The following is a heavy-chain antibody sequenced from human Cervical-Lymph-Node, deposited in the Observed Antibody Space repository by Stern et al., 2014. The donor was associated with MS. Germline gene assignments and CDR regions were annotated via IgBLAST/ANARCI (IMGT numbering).Heavy chain of an antibody. Sequence: EVQLVESGGGLVQPGGSLKVSCAASGFAFSGSDMHWVRQASGKVLQWVGRISSKAHSYATEYAASVKGRFTISRDDSKNTAYLQMSSLNTEDTAVYYCTRLRGTYTGIYYYYGMDVWGQGTTVTVSS. CDR1: GFAFSGSD. CDR3: TRLRGTYTGIYYYYGMDV. V-gene: IGHV3-73*01. CDR2: ISSKAHSYAT. D-gene: IGHD3-16*01. J-gene: IGHJ6*02.